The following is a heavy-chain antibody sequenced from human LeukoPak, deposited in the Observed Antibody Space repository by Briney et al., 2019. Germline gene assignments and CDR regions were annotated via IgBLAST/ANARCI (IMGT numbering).Heavy chain of an antibody. CDR3: ARSDWFDP. D-gene: IGHD2-21*01. Sequence: PGGSLRLPCAASGFTFSGYWMHWVRQAPGKGLVWVSRIKSDGSITSYADSVKGRVTIPRDNAKNTLYLQMNSLRAEDTAVYYCARSDWFDPWGQGTLVIVSS. J-gene: IGHJ5*02. V-gene: IGHV3-74*01. CDR2: IKSDGSIT. CDR1: GFTFSGYW.